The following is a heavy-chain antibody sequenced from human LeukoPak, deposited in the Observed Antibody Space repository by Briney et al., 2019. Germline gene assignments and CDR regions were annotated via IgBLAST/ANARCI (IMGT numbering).Heavy chain of an antibody. V-gene: IGHV1-8*01. CDR1: GYTFTDYD. D-gene: IGHD2-15*01. Sequence: GASVKVSCKASGYTFTDYDINWVRQATGQGLEWMGWMNPNSANTGYAQKFQGRVTMTRNTSISTAYMELSSLRSEDTAVYYCARVVVDLEYWYFDLWGRGTLVTVSS. J-gene: IGHJ2*01. CDR3: ARVVVDLEYWYFDL. CDR2: MNPNSANT.